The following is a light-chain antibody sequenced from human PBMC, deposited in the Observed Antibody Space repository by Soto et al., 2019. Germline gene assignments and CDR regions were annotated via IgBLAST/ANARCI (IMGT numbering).Light chain of an antibody. J-gene: IGKJ1*01. CDR1: QSIGRW. V-gene: IGKV1-5*01. Sequence: DIQMTQSPSTLSASLGDRVTITCRASQSIGRWLAWYQQKPGKAPKVLIYDASTLKSGVPSRFRGSGSGTEFTLTISSLQPDDFATYYCQHYNSYSEAFGQGTKVDIK. CDR3: QHYNSYSEA. CDR2: DAS.